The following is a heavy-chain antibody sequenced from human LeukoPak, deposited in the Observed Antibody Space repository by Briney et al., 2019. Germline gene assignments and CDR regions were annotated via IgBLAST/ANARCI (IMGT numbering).Heavy chain of an antibody. D-gene: IGHD4-11*01. CDR3: ARDDHSNYNY. CDR2: IKQDGGEK. Sequence: ETLSLTFTVSGGSISSYYWSWVRQAPGKGLEWVANIKQDGGEKFYVDSVKGRFTISRDNAKNSLYLQMNSLRAEGTAVYYCARDDHSNYNYWGQGTLVTVSS. CDR1: GGSISSYY. J-gene: IGHJ4*02. V-gene: IGHV3-7*01.